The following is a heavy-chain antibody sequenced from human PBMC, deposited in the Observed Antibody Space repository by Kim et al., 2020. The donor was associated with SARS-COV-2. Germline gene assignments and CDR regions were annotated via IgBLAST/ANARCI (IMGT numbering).Heavy chain of an antibody. CDR3: ARGHKPGIAVAGRRFDP. J-gene: IGHJ5*02. V-gene: IGHV4-34*01. Sequence: LKSRVTISVDTAKNQFSLKLSSVTAADTAVYYCARGHKPGIAVAGRRFDPWGQGTLVTVSS. D-gene: IGHD6-19*01.